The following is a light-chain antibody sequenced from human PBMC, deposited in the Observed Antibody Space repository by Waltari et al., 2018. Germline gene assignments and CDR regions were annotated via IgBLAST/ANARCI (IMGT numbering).Light chain of an antibody. CDR3: ETGGHGTWV. CDR1: SGHSSNI. CDR2: VNSDGSH. V-gene: IGLV4-69*01. Sequence: QLVLTQSPAASASLGASVKLTCTLSSGHSSNIIAWLQQQPGKGPRYLMKVNSDGSHRKGDVIPDRFSGSSAWAERYLTISSLQSEDEADYYCETGGHGTWVFGGGTKLTVL. J-gene: IGLJ3*02.